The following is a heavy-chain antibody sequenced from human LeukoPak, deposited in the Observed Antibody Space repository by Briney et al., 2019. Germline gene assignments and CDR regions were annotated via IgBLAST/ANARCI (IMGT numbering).Heavy chain of an antibody. J-gene: IGHJ4*02. Sequence: ASVKVSCKASGYTFTGYYMHWVRQAPGQGLEWMGRINPNSGGTNYAQKFQGRVTMTRDTSISTAYMELSRLRSDDTAVYYCARAPSRYYDSSGYPDYRGQGTLVTVSS. D-gene: IGHD3-22*01. V-gene: IGHV1-2*06. CDR2: INPNSGGT. CDR3: ARAPSRYYDSSGYPDY. CDR1: GYTFTGYY.